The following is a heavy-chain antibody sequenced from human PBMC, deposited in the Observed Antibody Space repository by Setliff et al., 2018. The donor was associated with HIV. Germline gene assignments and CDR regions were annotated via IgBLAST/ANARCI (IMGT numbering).Heavy chain of an antibody. Sequence: SETLSLTCAVYGGSLSGHYWSWIRQPSGKGLEWIGEINHSGSTNYNPSLKSRVTISVDTSKNQFSLKLSSVTAADTAVYYCARAYYSYYMDVWGKGTTVTVSS. CDR1: GGSLSGHY. V-gene: IGHV4-34*01. J-gene: IGHJ6*03. CDR3: ARAYYSYYMDV. CDR2: INHSGST.